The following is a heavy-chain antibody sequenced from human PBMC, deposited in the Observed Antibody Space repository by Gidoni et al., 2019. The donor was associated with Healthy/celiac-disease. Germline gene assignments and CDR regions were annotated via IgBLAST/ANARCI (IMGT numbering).Heavy chain of an antibody. J-gene: IGHJ4*02. Sequence: EVQLVESGGGLVQPGRSLRLSCAASGFTFDDYAMHWVRQAPGKGLEWVSGISWNSGSIGYADSVKGRFTISRDNAKNSLYLQMNSLRAEDTALYYCAKGIFEYSSGWYLFDYWGQGTLVTVSS. CDR1: GFTFDDYA. V-gene: IGHV3-9*01. CDR3: AKGIFEYSSGWYLFDY. CDR2: ISWNSGSI. D-gene: IGHD6-19*01.